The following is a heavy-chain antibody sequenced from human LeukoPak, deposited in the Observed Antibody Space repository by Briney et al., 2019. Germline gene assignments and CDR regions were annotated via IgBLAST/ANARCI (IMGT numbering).Heavy chain of an antibody. D-gene: IGHD3-22*01. CDR1: GFTFSSYA. CDR2: ISYDGSNK. Sequence: GRSLRLSCAASGFTFSSYAMHWVRQAPGKGLEWVAVISYDGSNKYYADSVKGRFTISRDNSKNTLYLQMNSLRAEDTAVYYCARVRLPIYYYDSSVDYWGQGTLVTVSS. J-gene: IGHJ4*02. CDR3: ARVRLPIYYYDSSVDY. V-gene: IGHV3-30*04.